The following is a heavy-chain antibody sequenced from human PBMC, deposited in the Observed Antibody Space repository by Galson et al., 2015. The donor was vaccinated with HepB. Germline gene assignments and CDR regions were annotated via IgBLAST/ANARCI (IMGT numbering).Heavy chain of an antibody. J-gene: IGHJ3*01. CDR1: GFTFSFYT. CDR3: AKSLTTWTQLSDAFDV. V-gene: IGHV3-23*01. Sequence: SLRLSCAASGFTFSFYTMSWVRQAPGKGLEWVSGIIGSGGRTYHADSVKGRFTMSRDNSKNTLYLQMHSLRADDTAVYYCAKSLTTWTQLSDAFDVWGQGTLVTVSS. CDR2: IIGSGGRT. D-gene: IGHD5-18*01.